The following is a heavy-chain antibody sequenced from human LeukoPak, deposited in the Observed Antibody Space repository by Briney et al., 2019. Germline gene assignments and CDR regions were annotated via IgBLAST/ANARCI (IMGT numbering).Heavy chain of an antibody. J-gene: IGHJ5*02. D-gene: IGHD1-1*01. V-gene: IGHV1-2*02. CDR1: GYTFTDYY. Sequence: ASVKVSCKASGYTFTDYYMHWVRQAPGQGLEWMGWINPSSGGTNYAQKFQGRVTMTRDTSISTAYMELSSLRSEDTAVYYCARRLPNDAGWFDPWGQGTLVTVSS. CDR3: ARRLPNDAGWFDP. CDR2: INPSSGGT.